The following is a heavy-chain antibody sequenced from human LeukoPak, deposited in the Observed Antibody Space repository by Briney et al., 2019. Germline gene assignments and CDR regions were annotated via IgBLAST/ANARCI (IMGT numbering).Heavy chain of an antibody. Sequence: GGSLRLSCAASGFTFRNFGMHWVRQAPGKGLEWVAVIWCDGSNKKYADSVKGRFTFSRDNSKNMLYLQMDSLRAEDTAVYYCARDRNWGSAAHHFDLWGQGTLVSVSS. CDR3: ARDRNWGSAAHHFDL. CDR2: IWCDGSNK. D-gene: IGHD7-27*01. V-gene: IGHV3-33*01. CDR1: GFTFRNFG. J-gene: IGHJ4*02.